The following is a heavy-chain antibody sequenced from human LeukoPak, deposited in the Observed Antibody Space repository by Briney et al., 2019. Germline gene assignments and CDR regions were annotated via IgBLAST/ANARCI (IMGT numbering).Heavy chain of an antibody. J-gene: IGHJ4*02. V-gene: IGHV4-39*07. Sequence: PSETLSLTCTVSGGSISSSSYYWGWIRQPPGKGLDWIGNIYYGGSTYYNPSLKSRVTISVDTSKNQFSLKLSSVTAADTAVYYCARGLRRYYDSSGWDYWGQGTLVTVSS. D-gene: IGHD3-22*01. CDR1: GGSISSSSYY. CDR2: IYYGGST. CDR3: ARGLRRYYDSSGWDY.